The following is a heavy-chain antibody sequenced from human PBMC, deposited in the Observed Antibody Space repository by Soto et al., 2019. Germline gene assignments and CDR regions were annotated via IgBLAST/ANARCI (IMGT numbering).Heavy chain of an antibody. CDR2: INHTGST. CDR1: GGPFSGYY. J-gene: IGHJ6*02. Sequence: QVQLQQWGAGLLKPSETLSLTCAVYGGPFSGYYWSWIRQPPGKGLEWIGEINHTGSTNYNPSLKSRFTISVDTSKNQFSLRLSSVTAADTAVYYCARGRPNYYFYVLDVWGQGTTVTVSS. V-gene: IGHV4-34*01. CDR3: ARGRPNYYFYVLDV.